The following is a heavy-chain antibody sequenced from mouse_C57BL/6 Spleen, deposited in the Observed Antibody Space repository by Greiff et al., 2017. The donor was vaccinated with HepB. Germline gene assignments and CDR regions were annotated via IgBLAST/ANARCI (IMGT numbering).Heavy chain of an antibody. CDR3: ARHYYGSSPPFDY. CDR2: ISSGGSYT. J-gene: IGHJ2*01. CDR1: GFTFSSYG. D-gene: IGHD1-1*01. V-gene: IGHV5-6*01. Sequence: DVHLVESGGDLVKPGGSLKLSCAASGFTFSSYGMSWVRQTPDKRLEWVATISSGGSYTYYPDSVKGRFTISRDNAKNTLYLQMSSLKSEDTAMYYCARHYYGSSPPFDYWGQGTTLTVSS.